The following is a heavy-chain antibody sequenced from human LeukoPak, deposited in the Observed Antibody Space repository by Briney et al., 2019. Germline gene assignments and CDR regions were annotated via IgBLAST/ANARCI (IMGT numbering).Heavy chain of an antibody. V-gene: IGHV3-23*01. J-gene: IGHJ4*02. Sequence: GGSLRLSCAASGFTFSNYAMRWVRQAPGKGLEWVSGISATGGSTYYADSVKGRFTISRDNSKNTLYLQMNSLRAEDTAVYYCAKGDDILVVVDSYLDYWGQGTLVTVSS. CDR2: ISATGGST. D-gene: IGHD2-15*01. CDR1: GFTFSNYA. CDR3: AKGDDILVVVDSYLDY.